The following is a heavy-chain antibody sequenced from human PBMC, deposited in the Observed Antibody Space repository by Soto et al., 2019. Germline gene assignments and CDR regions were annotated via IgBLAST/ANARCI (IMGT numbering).Heavy chain of an antibody. V-gene: IGHV1-2*02. J-gene: IGHJ6*02. CDR1: GYTFTGYY. CDR3: ARAPYYDILTGKDYGMDV. D-gene: IGHD3-9*01. CDR2: INPNSGGT. Sequence: GASVKVSCKASGYTFTGYYMHWVRQAPGQGLEWMGWINPNSGGTNYAQKFQGRVTMTRDTSISTAYMELSRLRSDDTAVYYCARAPYYDILTGKDYGMDVWGQGTTVTVSS.